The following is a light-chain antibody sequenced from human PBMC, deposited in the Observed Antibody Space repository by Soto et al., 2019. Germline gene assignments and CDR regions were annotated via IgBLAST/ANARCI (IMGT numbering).Light chain of an antibody. CDR2: GAS. CDR1: QSVSNNY. V-gene: IGKV3D-20*02. Sequence: EIVLTQSPGTLSLSPGERATLSCRASQSVSNNYLAWYQQKPGQAPRLLIYGASTRATGIPARFSGSGSGTEFTLTISSLEPEDFAVYYCQQRSNWPITFGQGTRLEI. J-gene: IGKJ5*01. CDR3: QQRSNWPIT.